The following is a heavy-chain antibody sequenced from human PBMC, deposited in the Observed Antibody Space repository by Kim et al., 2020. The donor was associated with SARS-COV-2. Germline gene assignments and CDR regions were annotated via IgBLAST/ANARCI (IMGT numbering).Heavy chain of an antibody. CDR1: GLTFRSSE. V-gene: IGHV3-48*03. Sequence: GGSLRLSCVGSGLTFRSSEMGWVRQAPGKGLEWLSYISPTGDTTYYADSVKGRFIISRDDAKNSLFLQMSSLRAEDTAVYYCVRDLTDHVFDYWGQGT. CDR3: VRDLTDHVFDY. CDR2: ISPTGDTT. J-gene: IGHJ4*02.